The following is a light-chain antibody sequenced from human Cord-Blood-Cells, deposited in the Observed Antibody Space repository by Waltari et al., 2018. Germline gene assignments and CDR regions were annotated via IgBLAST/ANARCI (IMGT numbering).Light chain of an antibody. J-gene: IGLJ3*02. V-gene: IGLV2-23*02. CDR1: TTDVGSYHL. CDR2: QVS. CDR3: CSYAGSSFWV. Sequence: ALTQPAPVSWPPGLSTTISSTVTTTDVGSYHLVSWYQQHPGNAPKLMVYQVSKRPSGVSNRFSGSKSGNTASLTISGLQAEDEADYYCCSYAGSSFWVFGGGTKLTVL.